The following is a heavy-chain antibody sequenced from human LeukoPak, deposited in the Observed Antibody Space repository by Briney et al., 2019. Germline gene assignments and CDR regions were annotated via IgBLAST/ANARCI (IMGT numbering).Heavy chain of an antibody. J-gene: IGHJ5*02. D-gene: IGHD5-18*01. CDR2: INPNSGGT. V-gene: IGHV1-2*02. CDR3: ARGRGYSYGWFDP. Sequence: ASVKVSCKASGYTFTGYYMHWVRQAPGQGLEWMGWINPNSGGTNYAQKFQGRVTMTRDTSISTAYMELSRLRSDDTAVYYCARGRGYSYGWFDPWGQGTLVTVSS. CDR1: GYTFTGYY.